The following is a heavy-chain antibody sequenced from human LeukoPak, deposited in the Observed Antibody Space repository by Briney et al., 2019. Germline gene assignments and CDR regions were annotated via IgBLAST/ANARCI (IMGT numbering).Heavy chain of an antibody. Sequence: SSETLSLTCAVYGGSFSVYHWSWIRQPPGKGLEWIGEINHSGDTNYNPSLKSRVTISVDMSKNQFSLKLSSVTAADTAVYYCARVWVAAAGLNWFDPWGQGTLVTVSS. V-gene: IGHV4-34*01. CDR1: GGSFSVYH. CDR2: INHSGDT. CDR3: ARVWVAAAGLNWFDP. J-gene: IGHJ5*02. D-gene: IGHD6-13*01.